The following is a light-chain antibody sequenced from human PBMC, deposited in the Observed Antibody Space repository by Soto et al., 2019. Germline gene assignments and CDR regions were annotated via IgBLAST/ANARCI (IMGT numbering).Light chain of an antibody. Sequence: DNQMSQSPSTVSGSVGDRVTITCRASQGISDYLAWYQQKPGKVPELLIYGASTLQSGVPSRFSGSGSGTDFTLTINSLHPEDFATYYCLQVYNFPRTFGQGTKVDIK. V-gene: IGKV1-27*01. CDR1: QGISDY. CDR2: GAS. J-gene: IGKJ1*01. CDR3: LQVYNFPRT.